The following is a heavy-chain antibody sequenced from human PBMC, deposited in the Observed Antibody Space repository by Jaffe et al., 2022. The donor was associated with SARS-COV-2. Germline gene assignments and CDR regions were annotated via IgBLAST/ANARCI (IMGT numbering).Heavy chain of an antibody. D-gene: IGHD6-19*01. CDR3: ARDRGWLAHFDH. CDR2: ISTSTGNT. Sequence: QVQLVQSGTEVKKPGASVKVSCKASGYTFPSHDISWVRQAPGQGLEWMGWISTSTGNTKYSQKLQGRVTMTTDTSTSTAYMELRSLRSDDTAVYYCARDRGWLAHFDHWGQGTLVTVSS. V-gene: IGHV1-18*01. J-gene: IGHJ4*02. CDR1: GYTFPSHD.